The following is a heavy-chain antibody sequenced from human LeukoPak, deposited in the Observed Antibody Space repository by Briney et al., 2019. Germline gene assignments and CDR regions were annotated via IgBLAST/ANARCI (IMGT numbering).Heavy chain of an antibody. CDR3: AKDLLGIAVAGTGFDP. D-gene: IGHD6-19*01. CDR2: ISGSGGST. V-gene: IGHV3-23*01. CDR1: GFTFSSYA. Sequence: GGSLRLSCAASGFTFSSYAMSWVRQAPGKGLEWVSAISGSGGSTYYADSVKGRFTISRDNSKNTLYLQMNSLRAEDTAVYYCAKDLLGIAVAGTGFDPWGQGTLVTVSS. J-gene: IGHJ5*02.